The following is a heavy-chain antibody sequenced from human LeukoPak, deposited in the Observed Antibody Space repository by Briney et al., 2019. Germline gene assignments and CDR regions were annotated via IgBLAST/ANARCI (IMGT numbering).Heavy chain of an antibody. Sequence: PSETLSLTCTVSGGSISSGGYYWSWIRQHPGKGLEWIGYIYYSGSTSYNPSLKSRVTISVDTSKNQFSLKLSSVTAADTAVYYCARDDSEIIDYWGQGTLVTVSS. CDR2: IYYSGST. CDR1: GGSISSGGYY. D-gene: IGHD5-24*01. CDR3: ARDDSEIIDY. V-gene: IGHV4-31*03. J-gene: IGHJ4*02.